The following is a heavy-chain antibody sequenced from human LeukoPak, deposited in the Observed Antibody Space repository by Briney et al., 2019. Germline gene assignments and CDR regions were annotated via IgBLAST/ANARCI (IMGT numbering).Heavy chain of an antibody. J-gene: IGHJ4*02. CDR3: ARDMRPWGVGDSSAQFDY. CDR1: GYTFTNYG. D-gene: IGHD3-22*01. Sequence: GASVKVSCKASGYTFTNYGISWVRQAPGQGLEWMGWISGYNGYTNYAQKLQGRVTMTTDTSTSTAYMELRSLRSDDTAVYYCARDMRPWGVGDSSAQFDYWGQGTLVTVSS. CDR2: ISGYNGYT. V-gene: IGHV1-18*01.